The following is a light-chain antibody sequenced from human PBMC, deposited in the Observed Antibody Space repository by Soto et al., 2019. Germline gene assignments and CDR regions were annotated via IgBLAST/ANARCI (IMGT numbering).Light chain of an antibody. J-gene: IGKJ1*01. CDR2: DAS. V-gene: IGKV3-11*01. CDR1: QSVSSY. Sequence: EIVLTQSPATLSLSPGERTTLSCRASQSVSSYLAWYQQKPGQAPRLLIYDASNRATCIPARFSGRGSVTDFTLTISSREPQYFAVYYCQQRSNWPHWRFGQGTKVESK. CDR3: QQRSNWPHWR.